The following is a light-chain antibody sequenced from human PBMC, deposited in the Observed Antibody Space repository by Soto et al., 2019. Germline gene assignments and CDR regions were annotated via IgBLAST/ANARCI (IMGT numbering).Light chain of an antibody. Sequence: IQLTQSPSSLSASVGDTITITCRASQRISTHLNWYQQKPGKAPNLLIYAAYNLQSGIPSRFSGSGSGTDFTLTISSLQPEDFATYCCQQSYSTPRTFGQGTKVDIK. CDR1: QRISTH. J-gene: IGKJ1*01. CDR2: AAY. CDR3: QQSYSTPRT. V-gene: IGKV1-39*01.